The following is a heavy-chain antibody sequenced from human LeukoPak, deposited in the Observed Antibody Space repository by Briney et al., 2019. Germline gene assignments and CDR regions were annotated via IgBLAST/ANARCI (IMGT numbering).Heavy chain of an antibody. J-gene: IGHJ6*02. Sequence: GRSLRLSCAASGFTFSSYAMHWVRQAPGKGLEWVAVISYDGSNKYYADSVKGRFTTSRDNAKNTAYLQMNSLRAEDTAVYYCARGRYFALDVWGQGTTVTVSS. CDR3: ARGRYFALDV. CDR2: ISYDGSNK. D-gene: IGHD2/OR15-2a*01. V-gene: IGHV3-30-3*01. CDR1: GFTFSSYA.